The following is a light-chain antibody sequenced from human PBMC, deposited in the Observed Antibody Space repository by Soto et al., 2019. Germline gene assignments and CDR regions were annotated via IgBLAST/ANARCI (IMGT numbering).Light chain of an antibody. CDR2: GNS. V-gene: IGLV1-40*01. CDR3: QSYDSSLSGLV. J-gene: IGLJ2*01. CDR1: SSNIGAGYD. Sequence: QPVLTQPPSVSGAPGQRVTISCTGSSSNIGAGYDVHWYQQLPGTAPKLLIYGNSNRPSGVPDRFSGSKSGTSASLAITGLQAEDEADYYCQSYDSSLSGLVFGGGTKHRP.